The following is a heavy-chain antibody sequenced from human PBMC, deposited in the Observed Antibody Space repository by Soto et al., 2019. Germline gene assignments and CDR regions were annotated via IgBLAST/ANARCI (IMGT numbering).Heavy chain of an antibody. CDR3: AKDNFGYGGYGMDV. V-gene: IGHV3-23*01. CDR2: ISGSGDNT. D-gene: IGHD4-17*01. CDR1: GFTFSNFA. Sequence: PGGSLRLSCVASGFTFSNFAMAWVRQAPGEGLEWVSAISGSGDNTFYADSMKGRFTISRDNSKDTLYLQMNSLRAEDTAVYYCAKDNFGYGGYGMDVWGQGTAVTVSS. J-gene: IGHJ6*02.